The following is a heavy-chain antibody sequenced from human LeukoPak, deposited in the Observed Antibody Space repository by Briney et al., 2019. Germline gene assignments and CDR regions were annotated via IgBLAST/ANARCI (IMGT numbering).Heavy chain of an antibody. Sequence: GGSLRLSCAASGFSLDDYGMSWVRQGPGKGLEWVSGINWNGGSTGYADSVKGRFTTSKDNATNSLYLQMNSLRAEDTALYYCARRVRTDGYESALDYWGQGTLVTVSS. CDR1: GFSLDDYG. CDR3: ARRVRTDGYESALDY. CDR2: INWNGGST. J-gene: IGHJ4*02. V-gene: IGHV3-20*04. D-gene: IGHD5-12*01.